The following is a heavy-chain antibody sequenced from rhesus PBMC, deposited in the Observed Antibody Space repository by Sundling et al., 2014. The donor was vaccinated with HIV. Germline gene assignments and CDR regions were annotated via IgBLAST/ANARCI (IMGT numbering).Heavy chain of an antibody. D-gene: IGHD6-13*01. CDR2: ISSGGGST. J-gene: IGHJ6*01. V-gene: IGHV3S42*01. CDR3: AKDSVEDSSWSTIVDPYYGLDS. CDR1: GFIFSSSG. Sequence: EVQLVESGGGLVQPGGSLRLSCAASGFIFSSSGMYWVRQAPGKGLEWISAISSGGGSTYYADSVKGRFIMSRDNSKNTLSLQMNSLRAEDTAVYYCAKDSVEDSSWSTIVDPYYGLDSWGQGVVVTVSS.